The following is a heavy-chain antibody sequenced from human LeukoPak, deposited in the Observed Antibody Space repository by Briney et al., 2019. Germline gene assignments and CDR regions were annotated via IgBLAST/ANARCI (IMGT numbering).Heavy chain of an antibody. CDR2: IYYSGST. Sequence: SETLSLTCTVSGGSISSSSYYWGWIRQPPGKGLEWIGSIYYSGSTYYNPSLKSRVTISVDTSKNQFSLKLSSVTAADTAVYYCGYSDSLDAFDIWGQGTMVTVSS. D-gene: IGHD4-11*01. V-gene: IGHV4-39*01. CDR3: GYSDSLDAFDI. CDR1: GGSISSSSYY. J-gene: IGHJ3*02.